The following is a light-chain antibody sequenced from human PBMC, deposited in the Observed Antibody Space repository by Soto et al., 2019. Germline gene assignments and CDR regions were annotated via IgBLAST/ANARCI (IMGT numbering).Light chain of an antibody. J-gene: IGLJ1*01. V-gene: IGLV2-14*01. CDR2: DVS. Sequence: LTQPASVSGSPGQSIAISCTGTSSDVGGYNYVSWYQQHPGKAPKLMVYDVSNRPSGVSNRFSGSKSGNTASLTISGLQAEDEAASYCSSYTSSSTYVFGTGTKVTVL. CDR1: SSDVGGYNY. CDR3: SSYTSSSTYV.